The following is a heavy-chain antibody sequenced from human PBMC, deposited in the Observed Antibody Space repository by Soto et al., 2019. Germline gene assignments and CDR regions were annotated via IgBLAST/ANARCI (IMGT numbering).Heavy chain of an antibody. CDR2: IYYSGST. CDR1: GGSISSYY. CDR3: ARDSGIAAADTDNWLDP. Sequence: SETLSLTCTVSGGSISSYYWSWIRQPPGKGLEWIGYIYYSGSTNYNPSLKSRVTISVDTSKNQFSLKLSSVTAADTAVYYCARDSGIAAADTDNWLDPWGQGTMVTDSS. V-gene: IGHV4-59*01. J-gene: IGHJ5*02. D-gene: IGHD6-13*01.